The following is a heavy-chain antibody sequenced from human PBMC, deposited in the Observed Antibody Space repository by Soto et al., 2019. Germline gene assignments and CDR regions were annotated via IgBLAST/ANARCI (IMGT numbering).Heavy chain of an antibody. CDR1: GFTFSSYG. V-gene: IGHV3-30*18. Sequence: LRLSCSASGFTFSSYGMHWVRQAPGKGLEWVAVISYDGSNKYYADSVKGRFTISRDNSKNTLYLQMNSLRAEDTAVYYCAKVLKTYYDILTGYYPLDYWGQGTLVTVSS. J-gene: IGHJ4*02. D-gene: IGHD3-9*01. CDR3: AKVLKTYYDILTGYYPLDY. CDR2: ISYDGSNK.